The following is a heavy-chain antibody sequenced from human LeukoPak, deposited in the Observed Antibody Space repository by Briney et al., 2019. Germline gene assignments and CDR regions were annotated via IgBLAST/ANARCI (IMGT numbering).Heavy chain of an antibody. CDR1: GYSFTSYW. CDR3: ARLGGYGDLFDY. CDR2: IYPGDSDT. D-gene: IGHD4-17*01. J-gene: IGHJ4*02. Sequence: GASMNISCAGSGYSFTSYWIGGVRQMPGEGLEWMGIIYPGDSDTRYSPSFQGQVTISADKSISTAYMQLSSLKASDTAMYYCARLGGYGDLFDYWGQGTLVTVSS. V-gene: IGHV5-51*01.